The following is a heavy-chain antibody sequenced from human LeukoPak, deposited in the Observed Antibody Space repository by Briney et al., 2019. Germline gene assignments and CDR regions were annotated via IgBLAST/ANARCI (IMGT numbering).Heavy chain of an antibody. CDR1: GGSISSSSYY. Sequence: SETLSLTCTVSGGSISSSSYYWGWIRQPPGKGLEWIGSIYYSGSTYYNPSLKSRVTISVDTSKNQFSLKLSSVTAADTAVYYYARRSEVATIIDNWGQGTLVTVSS. D-gene: IGHD5-12*01. V-gene: IGHV4-39*01. J-gene: IGHJ4*02. CDR2: IYYSGST. CDR3: ARRSEVATIIDN.